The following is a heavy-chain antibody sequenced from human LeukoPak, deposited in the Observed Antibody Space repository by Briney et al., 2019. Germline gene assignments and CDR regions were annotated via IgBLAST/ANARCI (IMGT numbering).Heavy chain of an antibody. CDR1: GYTLTELS. CDR3: ATALLTTVTQYYFDY. J-gene: IGHJ4*02. V-gene: IGHV1-24*01. CDR2: FDPEDGET. Sequence: ASVKVSCKVSGYTLTELSMHWVRQAPGKGLEWMGGFDPEDGETIYAQKFQGRVTMTEDTSTDTAYMELSSLRSEDTAVYYCATALLTTVTQYYFDYWGQGTLVTVSS. D-gene: IGHD4-17*01.